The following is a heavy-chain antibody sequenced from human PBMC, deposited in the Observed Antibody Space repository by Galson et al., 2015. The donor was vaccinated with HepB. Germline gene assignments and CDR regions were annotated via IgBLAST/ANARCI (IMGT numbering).Heavy chain of an antibody. CDR2: IYPGDSDT. D-gene: IGHD2-2*01. CDR1: GYSFTSYW. V-gene: IGHV5-51*03. CDR3: ASRRDCSSTSCYGAFDI. J-gene: IGHJ3*02. Sequence: QSGAEVKKPGESLKISCKGSGYSFTSYWIGWVRQMPGKGLEWMGIIYPGDSDTRYSPSFQGQVTISADKSISTAYLQWSSLKASDTAMYYCASRRDCSSTSCYGAFDIWGQGTMVTVSS.